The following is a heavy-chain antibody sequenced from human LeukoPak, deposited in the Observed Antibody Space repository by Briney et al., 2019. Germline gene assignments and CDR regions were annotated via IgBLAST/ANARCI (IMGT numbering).Heavy chain of an antibody. V-gene: IGHV1-2*02. J-gene: IGHJ5*02. CDR1: GYTFTGYY. CDR3: ARDYVTSTYRFDP. D-gene: IGHD3-10*02. CDR2: INPNSGGT. Sequence: GASVKVSCKASGYTFTGYYMHWVRQAPGQGLEWMGWINPNSGGTNYAQKLQGRVTMTTDTSTSTAYMELRSLRSDDTAVYYCARDYVTSTYRFDPWGQGTLVTVSS.